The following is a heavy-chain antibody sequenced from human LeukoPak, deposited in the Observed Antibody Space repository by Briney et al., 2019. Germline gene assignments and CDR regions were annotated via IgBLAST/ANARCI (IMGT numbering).Heavy chain of an antibody. CDR1: GYTFTIYG. V-gene: IGHV1-18*01. D-gene: IGHD3-10*01. Sequence: AAVTVSCKASGYTFTIYGIGWVRQAPGQGLEWMGWITAYNGNTNYAQKLQGRVTMTTDTYTSTAYMELRSLRSDDTAVYYCARGTMVRGVIAYYYMDVWGKGTTVTVSS. CDR2: ITAYNGNT. CDR3: ARGTMVRGVIAYYYMDV. J-gene: IGHJ6*03.